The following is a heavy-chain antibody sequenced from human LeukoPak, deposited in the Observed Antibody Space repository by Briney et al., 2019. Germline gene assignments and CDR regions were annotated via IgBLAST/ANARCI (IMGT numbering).Heavy chain of an antibody. CDR1: GYTFTGYY. Sequence: ASVKVSCKASGYTFTGYYMHWVRQAPGQGLEWMGWINPNSGGTNYAQKFQGWATMTRDTSISTAYMEMSRLRSDDTAVYYCARAPYDSDWFDPWGQGTLVTVSS. D-gene: IGHD3-3*01. CDR3: ARAPYDSDWFDP. V-gene: IGHV1-2*04. J-gene: IGHJ5*02. CDR2: INPNSGGT.